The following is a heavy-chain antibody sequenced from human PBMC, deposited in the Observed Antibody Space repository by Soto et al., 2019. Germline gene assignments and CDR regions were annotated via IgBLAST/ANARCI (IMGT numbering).Heavy chain of an antibody. J-gene: IGHJ4*02. V-gene: IGHV4-59*01. CDR2: IYNSGRY. Sequence: SETLSLTCTVSGGFIWGWIRQSPDKGLEWIGYIYNSGRYNYDPSLESRLTISIDTSKNQFSLRLASVTAADTAVYYCARTLPNRQLFDSWSQGTLVTVSS. CDR3: ARTLPNRQLFDS. CDR1: GGFI. D-gene: IGHD1-1*01.